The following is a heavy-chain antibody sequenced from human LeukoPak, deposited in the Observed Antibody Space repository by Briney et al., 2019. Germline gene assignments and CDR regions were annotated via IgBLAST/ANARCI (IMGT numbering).Heavy chain of an antibody. Sequence: GGSLRLSCAASGFTFSSYGMHWVRQAPGKGLEWVAVISYDGSNKYYADSVKGRFTISRDNSKNKLYLQMNSLRAEDTAVYYCAKAYSGYEFDYWGQGTLVTVSS. D-gene: IGHD5-12*01. V-gene: IGHV3-30*18. J-gene: IGHJ4*02. CDR3: AKAYSGYEFDY. CDR2: ISYDGSNK. CDR1: GFTFSSYG.